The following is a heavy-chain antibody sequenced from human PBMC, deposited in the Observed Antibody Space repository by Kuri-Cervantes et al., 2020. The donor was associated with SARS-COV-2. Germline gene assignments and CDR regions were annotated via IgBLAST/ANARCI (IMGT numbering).Heavy chain of an antibody. CDR1: GFTFSSYW. V-gene: IGHV3-53*01. CDR3: AREMKEGAVMGAFDI. J-gene: IGHJ3*02. Sequence: LSLTCAASGFTFSSYWMSWVRQAPGKGLEWVSVIYSGGSTYYADSVKGRFTISRDNSKNTLYLQMNSLRAEDTAVYYCAREMKEGAVMGAFDIWGQGTMVTVSS. CDR2: IYSGGST. D-gene: IGHD1-26*01.